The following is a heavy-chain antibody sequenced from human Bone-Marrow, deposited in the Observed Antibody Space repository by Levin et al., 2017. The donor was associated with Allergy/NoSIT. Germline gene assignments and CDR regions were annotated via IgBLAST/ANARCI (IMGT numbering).Heavy chain of an antibody. Sequence: ASVKVSCKASGYTFTGYYMHWVRQAPGQGLEWMGWINPNSGGTNYAQKFQGRVTMTRDTSISTAYMELSRLRSDDTAVYYCARDLAVLWFGESAFDYWGQGTLVTVSS. CDR1: GYTFTGYY. CDR3: ARDLAVLWFGESAFDY. J-gene: IGHJ4*02. V-gene: IGHV1-2*02. D-gene: IGHD3-10*01. CDR2: INPNSGGT.